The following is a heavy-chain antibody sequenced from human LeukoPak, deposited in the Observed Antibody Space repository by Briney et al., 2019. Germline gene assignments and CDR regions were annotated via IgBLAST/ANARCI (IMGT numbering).Heavy chain of an antibody. J-gene: IGHJ5*02. CDR1: GFTFSGSA. Sequence: PGGSLRLSCAASGFTFSGSAMHWVRQASGKGLEWVGRIRSIANTYATAYAASLKGRFTISRDDSKNTAYLQMNSLKTDDTAVYYCTSEWGTTIRGFDPWGQGTLVTVSS. CDR2: IRSIANTYAT. D-gene: IGHD3-10*01. V-gene: IGHV3-73*01. CDR3: TSEWGTTIRGFDP.